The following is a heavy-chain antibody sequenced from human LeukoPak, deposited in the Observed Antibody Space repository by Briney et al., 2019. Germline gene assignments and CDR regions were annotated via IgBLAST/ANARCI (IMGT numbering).Heavy chain of an antibody. Sequence: SQTLSLTCAVSGGSISSGGYSWSWIRQPPGTGLEWLGYIYHSGSTYYNPSLKSRVTISVDRSKNQFSLKLSSVTAADTAVYYCARGGYYDSITELFDYWGQGTLVTVSS. D-gene: IGHD3-22*01. J-gene: IGHJ4*02. CDR3: ARGGYYDSITELFDY. CDR2: IYHSGST. CDR1: GGSISSGGYS. V-gene: IGHV4-30-2*01.